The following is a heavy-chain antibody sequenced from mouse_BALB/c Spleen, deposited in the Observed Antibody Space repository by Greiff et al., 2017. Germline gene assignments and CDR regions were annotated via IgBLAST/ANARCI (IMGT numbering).Heavy chain of an antibody. CDR1: GFSLSTSGMG. Sequence: QVTLKESGPGILQPSQTLSLTCSFSGFSLSTSGMGVSWIRQPSGKGLEWLAHIYWDDDKRYNPSLKSRLTISKDTSSNQVFLKITSVDTADTATYYCARLIYGNYGGYYFDYWGQGTTLTVSS. J-gene: IGHJ2*01. CDR2: IYWDDDK. CDR3: ARLIYGNYGGYYFDY. D-gene: IGHD2-1*01. V-gene: IGHV8-12*01.